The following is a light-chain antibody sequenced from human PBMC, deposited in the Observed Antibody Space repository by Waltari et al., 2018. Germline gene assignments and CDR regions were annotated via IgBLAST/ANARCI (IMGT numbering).Light chain of an antibody. J-gene: IGKJ1*01. CDR3: QHYYNFPWT. CDR2: GAS. CDR1: QGISTY. V-gene: IGKV1D-8*03. Sequence: VIWMIQSPSLLSASPGDRGTITCRMSQGISTYLAWYQQKPGRAPDLLIYGASILHSGVPSRFSGSGSGTDFTLTISSLQSEDVATYYCQHYYNFPWTFGQGTKVEIK.